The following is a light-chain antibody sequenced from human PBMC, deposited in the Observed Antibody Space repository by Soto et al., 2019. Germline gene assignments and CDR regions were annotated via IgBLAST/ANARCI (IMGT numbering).Light chain of an antibody. Sequence: DIQMTQSPSSLSASVGDRVTITCRASQSISSYLNWYQQKPGKAPKVLIYTASSLQSGVPSRFSGSGSGTDFTLTISNLQPDDFATYYCQQSYSSPRSFGHGTKVEIK. CDR1: QSISSY. CDR2: TAS. J-gene: IGKJ1*01. V-gene: IGKV1-39*01. CDR3: QQSYSSPRS.